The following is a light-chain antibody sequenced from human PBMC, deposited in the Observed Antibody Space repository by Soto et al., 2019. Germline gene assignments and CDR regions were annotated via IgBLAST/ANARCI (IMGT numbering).Light chain of an antibody. CDR1: SSDIGGYNY. CDR3: SSYTSSSTVI. CDR2: DVR. J-gene: IGLJ2*01. Sequence: QSVLTQPASVSGSPGQSITLSCTGTSSDIGGYNYISWYQQLPGKAPKFIIYDVRNRPSGVSNRFSGSRSGNTASLTISGLQAEDEADYYCSSYTSSSTVIFGGGTKLTVL. V-gene: IGLV2-14*01.